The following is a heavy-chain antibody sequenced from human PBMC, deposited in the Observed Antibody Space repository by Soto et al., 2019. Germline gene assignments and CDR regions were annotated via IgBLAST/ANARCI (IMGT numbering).Heavy chain of an antibody. CDR2: ISGSGGDT. Sequence: PGGSLRLSCSASGFTFSSNAMSWVRQAPGKGLEWVSAISGSGGDTFYAGSVKGRFTISRDNSKNTLSLQMNSLRVEDTAVYHCAKDTSSGKPDYFDYWGPGILVTVSS. D-gene: IGHD1-26*01. CDR3: AKDTSSGKPDYFDY. CDR1: GFTFSSNA. J-gene: IGHJ4*02. V-gene: IGHV3-23*01.